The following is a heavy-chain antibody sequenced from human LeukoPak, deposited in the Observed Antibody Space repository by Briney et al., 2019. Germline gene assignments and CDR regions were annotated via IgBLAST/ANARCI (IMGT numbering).Heavy chain of an antibody. CDR1: GFTFSSYS. J-gene: IGHJ4*02. CDR2: ISSSSSTI. CDR3: AKDPAYSTSWYYFDY. D-gene: IGHD6-13*01. Sequence: GGSLRLSCAASGFTFSSYSMNWVRQAPGKGLEWVSYISSSSSTIYYADSVKGRFTISRDNAKNSLYLQMNSLRAEDTAVYYCAKDPAYSTSWYYFDYWGQGTLVTVSS. V-gene: IGHV3-48*01.